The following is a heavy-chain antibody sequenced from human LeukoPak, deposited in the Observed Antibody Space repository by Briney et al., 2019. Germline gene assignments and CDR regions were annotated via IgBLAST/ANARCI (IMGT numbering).Heavy chain of an antibody. CDR1: GYTFTAYY. CDR3: AKGHYRYCSSTSCYEDGMDV. CDR2: INPNSGGT. J-gene: IGHJ6*02. Sequence: ASVKVSCKASGYTFTAYYMRWVRQAPGQGLEWMGWINPNSGGTNYAQKFQGRVTMTRDTSISTAYMELSRLRSDDTAVYYCAKGHYRYCSSTSCYEDGMDVWGQGTTVTVSS. V-gene: IGHV1-2*02. D-gene: IGHD2-2*01.